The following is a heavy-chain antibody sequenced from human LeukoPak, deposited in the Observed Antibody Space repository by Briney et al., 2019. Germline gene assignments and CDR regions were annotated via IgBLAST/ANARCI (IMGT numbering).Heavy chain of an antibody. CDR2: INAGNGDT. D-gene: IGHD6-13*01. Sequence: ASVKVSCKASGYTFSNYAIHWVRQAPGQGLEWMGWINAGNGDTKYSQNLQGRVTITRDTSASIVYMELSSLRSEDTAVYYCARDPIGSRWPYYFDYWGQGTLVTVSS. CDR1: GYTFSNYA. V-gene: IGHV1-3*01. J-gene: IGHJ4*02. CDR3: ARDPIGSRWPYYFDY.